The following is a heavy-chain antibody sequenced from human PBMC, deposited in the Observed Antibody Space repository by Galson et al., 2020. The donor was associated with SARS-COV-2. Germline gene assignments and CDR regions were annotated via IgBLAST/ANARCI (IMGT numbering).Heavy chain of an antibody. J-gene: IGHJ3*01. CDR3: AKGARGGCYKTFDF. CDR2: LSNSGDST. Sequence: GESLKISCAASGFSFSTYAMTWVRQGPGKGLEWVSCLSNSGDSTYYADSVKGRFTISRDNSKGTLYLQMNSLRAEDTATYYCAKGARGGCYKTFDFWGQGTVVTVSS. CDR1: GFSFSTYA. V-gene: IGHV3-23*01. D-gene: IGHD2-15*01.